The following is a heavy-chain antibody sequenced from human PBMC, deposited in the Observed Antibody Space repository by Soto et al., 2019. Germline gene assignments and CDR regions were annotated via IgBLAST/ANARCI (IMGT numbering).Heavy chain of an antibody. Sequence: PGGSLRLSCAASGFTFSSYWMSWVRQAPGKGLEWVANIKQDGSEKYYVDSVKGRFTISRDNAKNSLYLQMNSLRAEDTAVYYCARGHTYYYDSSGYYPWGQGXLVTVYS. J-gene: IGHJ5*02. D-gene: IGHD3-22*01. CDR3: ARGHTYYYDSSGYYP. CDR1: GFTFSSYW. V-gene: IGHV3-7*03. CDR2: IKQDGSEK.